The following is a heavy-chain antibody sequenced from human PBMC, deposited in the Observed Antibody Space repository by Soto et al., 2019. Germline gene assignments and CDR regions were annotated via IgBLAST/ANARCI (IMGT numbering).Heavy chain of an antibody. CDR3: ARAGGDGYCSSTSCYELGY. CDR2: ISSSGSTI. V-gene: IGHV3-11*01. D-gene: IGHD2-2*03. J-gene: IGHJ4*02. CDR1: GFTFSDYY. Sequence: GGSLRLSCAASGFTFSDYYMSWIRQAPGKGLEWVSYISSSGSTIYYADSVKGRFTISRDNAKNSLYLQMNSLRAEDTAVYYCARAGGDGYCSSTSCYELGYWGQGTLVTVSS.